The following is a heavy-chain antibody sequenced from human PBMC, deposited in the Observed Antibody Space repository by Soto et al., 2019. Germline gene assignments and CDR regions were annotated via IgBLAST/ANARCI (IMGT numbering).Heavy chain of an antibody. CDR3: AGENKNQDWFDP. J-gene: IGHJ5*02. D-gene: IGHD1-26*01. CDR2: FDPEDGET. Sequence: ASVKVSCKVSGYTLTELSMHWVRQAPGKGLEWMGGFDPEDGETIYAQKFQGRVTMTEDTSTDTAYMELSRLRSDDTAVYYCAGENKNQDWFDPWGQGTLVTVSS. CDR1: GYTLTELS. V-gene: IGHV1-24*01.